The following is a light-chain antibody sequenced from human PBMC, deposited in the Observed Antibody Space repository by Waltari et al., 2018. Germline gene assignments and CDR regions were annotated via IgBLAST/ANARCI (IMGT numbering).Light chain of an antibody. V-gene: IGKV1-5*03. CDR2: KVS. Sequence: DIQMTQSPSTMSASVGDRVTIPCRASQIVSNLLAWYQQQPGKAPKVLIYKVSVLEGGVPSRFSGSGSGTEVSLTINNLQPDDFATYFCQQYNGYPLTFGGGTKVEIK. J-gene: IGKJ4*01. CDR3: QQYNGYPLT. CDR1: QIVSNL.